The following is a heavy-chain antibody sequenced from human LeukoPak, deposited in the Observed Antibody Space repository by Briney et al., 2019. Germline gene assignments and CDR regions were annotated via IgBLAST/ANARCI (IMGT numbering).Heavy chain of an antibody. CDR1: GYTFTGYY. V-gene: IGHV1-2*02. CDR3: ARGLRYFDWLSISYYYYYMDV. Sequence: ASVKVSCKASGYTFTGYYMHWVRQAPGQGLEWMGWINPNSGGTNYAQKFQGRVTMTRDTSISTAYMELSSLRSEDTAVYYCARGLRYFDWLSISYYYYYMDVWGKGTTVTISS. D-gene: IGHD3-9*01. CDR2: INPNSGGT. J-gene: IGHJ6*03.